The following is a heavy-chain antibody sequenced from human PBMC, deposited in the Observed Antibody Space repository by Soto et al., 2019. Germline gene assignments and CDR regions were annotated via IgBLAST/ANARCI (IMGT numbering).Heavy chain of an antibody. J-gene: IGHJ3*02. CDR3: VTIAAADPQVDAFDI. V-gene: IGHV3-64D*06. Sequence: GGSLRLSCSASGFTFSSYAMHWVRQAPGKGLEYVSAISSNGGSTYYADSVRGRFTISRDNSKNTLYLQMSSLRAEDTAVYYCVTIAAADPQVDAFDIWGQGTMVTVS. CDR1: GFTFSSYA. CDR2: ISSNGGST. D-gene: IGHD6-13*01.